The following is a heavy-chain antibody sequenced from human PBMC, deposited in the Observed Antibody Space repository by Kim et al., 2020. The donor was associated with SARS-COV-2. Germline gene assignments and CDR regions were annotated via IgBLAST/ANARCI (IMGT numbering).Heavy chain of an antibody. CDR3: ARHESSGWYYFDY. CDR1: GGSISSYY. D-gene: IGHD6-19*01. V-gene: IGHV4-59*08. J-gene: IGHJ4*02. Sequence: SETLSLTCTVSGGSISSYYWSWIRQPPGKGLEWIGYIYYSGSTNYNPSLKSRVTISVDTSKNQFSLKLSSVTAADTAVYYCARHESSGWYYFDYWGQGALVTVSS. CDR2: IYYSGST.